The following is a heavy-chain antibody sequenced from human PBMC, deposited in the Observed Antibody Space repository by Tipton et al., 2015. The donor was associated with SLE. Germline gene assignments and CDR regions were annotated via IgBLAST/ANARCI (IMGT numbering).Heavy chain of an antibody. J-gene: IGHJ6*03. CDR2: INHSGST. CDR3: ARSRYSSSSYYYYYMDV. D-gene: IGHD6-6*01. V-gene: IGHV4-34*01. CDR1: GGSFSGYY. Sequence: TLSLTCAVYGGSFSGYYWTWIRQTPGKGLEWIGEINHSGSTNYNPSLKSRVTISVDTSKNQFSLKLSSVTAADTAVYYCARSRYSSSSYYYYYMDVWGKGTTVTVSS.